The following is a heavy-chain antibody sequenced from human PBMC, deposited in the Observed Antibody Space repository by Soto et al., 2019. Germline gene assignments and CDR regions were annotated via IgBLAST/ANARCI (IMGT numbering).Heavy chain of an antibody. D-gene: IGHD6-13*01. J-gene: IGHJ6*02. CDR1: GGSISSYY. Sequence: SETLSLTCTVSGGSISSYYWSWIRQPPGKGLEWIGYIYYSGSTNYNPSLKSRVTISVDASKNQFSLKLSSVTAADTAVYYCARGDSSSWYRGDYGMDVWGQGTTVTVSS. CDR3: ARGDSSSWYRGDYGMDV. V-gene: IGHV4-59*01. CDR2: IYYSGST.